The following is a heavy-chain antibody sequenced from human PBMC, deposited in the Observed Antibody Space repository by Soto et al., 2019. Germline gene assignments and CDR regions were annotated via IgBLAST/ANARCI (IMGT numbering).Heavy chain of an antibody. D-gene: IGHD6-19*01. CDR3: AKAGAVAGTITG. Sequence: GASVKVSCKVSGYTLTELSMHWVRQAPGKRLEWMGGFDPEDGETIYAQKFQGRVTMTGDTSTDTAYMELSSLRYEDTAVYYCAKAGAVAGTITGCGQGTLVSVSS. V-gene: IGHV1-24*01. J-gene: IGHJ4*02. CDR2: FDPEDGET. CDR1: GYTLTELS.